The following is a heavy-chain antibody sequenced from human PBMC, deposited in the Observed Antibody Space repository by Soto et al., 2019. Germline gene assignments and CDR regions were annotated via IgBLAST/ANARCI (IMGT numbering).Heavy chain of an antibody. Sequence: SETLSLTCTVSGDSIRSGGYYWSWIRQHTGKGLEWIGYIYYTGNTYYNPSLKSRLTLSLDTSTTPVYMELSRLTFEDTAVYFCARDNSAANGVLDHWGQGTLVTVSS. J-gene: IGHJ4*02. CDR1: GDSIRSGGYY. D-gene: IGHD1-1*01. CDR2: IYYTGNT. CDR3: ARDNSAANGVLDH. V-gene: IGHV4-31*03.